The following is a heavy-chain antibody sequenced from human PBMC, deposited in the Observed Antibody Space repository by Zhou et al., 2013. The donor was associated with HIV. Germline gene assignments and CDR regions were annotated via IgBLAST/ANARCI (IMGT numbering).Heavy chain of an antibody. J-gene: IGHJ6*03. CDR3: ARDRGEGAEFKYFYLMDV. CDR2: IIPIFGRA. Sequence: QVRLVQSGDEVKKPGASVKVSCKASGGTFSRYGISWVRQAPGQGLEWMGGIIPIFGRANYAQKFQGRVTITTDDSTSTAHMELSSLRFEDTGVYYCARDRGEGAEFKYFYLMDVWDGVITVTVSS. V-gene: IGHV1-69*05. D-gene: IGHD3-16*01. CDR1: GGTFSRYG.